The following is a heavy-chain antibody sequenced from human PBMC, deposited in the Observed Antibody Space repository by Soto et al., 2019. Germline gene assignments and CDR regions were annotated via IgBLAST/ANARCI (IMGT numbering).Heavy chain of an antibody. V-gene: IGHV4-61*01. Sequence: SETLSLTCTVSGGSVSSGSYYWSWIRQPPGKGLEWIGYIYYSGSTNYNPSLKSRVTISVDTSKNQFSLKLSSVTAADTAVYYCARRYWRGDDSSGYNPLYGMDVWGQGTTVTVSS. D-gene: IGHD3-22*01. CDR3: ARRYWRGDDSSGYNPLYGMDV. CDR1: GGSVSSGSYY. J-gene: IGHJ6*02. CDR2: IYYSGST.